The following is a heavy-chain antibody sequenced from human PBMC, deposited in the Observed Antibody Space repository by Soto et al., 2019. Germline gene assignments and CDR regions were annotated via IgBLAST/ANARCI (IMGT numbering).Heavy chain of an antibody. Sequence: GGSLRLSCGASGFTFSRHWMSWVRQAPGKGLEWVANINPDGSEKFSVDSVKGRFTISRDNAKNSLYLQMNSLRAEDTAVYFCASGYSSSPLFEDYFDYWGQGALVAVSS. V-gene: IGHV3-7*01. CDR1: GFTFSRHW. CDR3: ASGYSSSPLFEDYFDY. D-gene: IGHD6-13*01. J-gene: IGHJ4*02. CDR2: INPDGSEK.